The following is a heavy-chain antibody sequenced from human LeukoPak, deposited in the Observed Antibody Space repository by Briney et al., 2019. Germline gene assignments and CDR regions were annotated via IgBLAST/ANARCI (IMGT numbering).Heavy chain of an antibody. Sequence: SETLSLTRTVSGGSISSYYWSWTRQPPQKGLEWIGYIYYSGISNYNPSLKSRVAISVDTSKNQFSLKLNSLTAADTAVYYCARDRGCSSTSCYPDAVDIWGQGTMVTVSS. CDR3: ARDRGCSSTSCYPDAVDI. J-gene: IGHJ3*02. CDR1: GGSISSYY. D-gene: IGHD2-2*01. CDR2: IYYSGIS. V-gene: IGHV4-59*01.